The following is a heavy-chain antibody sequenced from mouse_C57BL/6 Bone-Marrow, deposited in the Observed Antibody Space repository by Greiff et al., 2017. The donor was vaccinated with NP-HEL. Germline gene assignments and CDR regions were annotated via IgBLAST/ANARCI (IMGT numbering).Heavy chain of an antibody. CDR3: ASFYYYGSTPY. D-gene: IGHD1-1*01. Sequence: VQLQQSGPELVKPGASVKISCKASGYAFSSSWMNWVKQRPGKGLEWIGRIYPGDGDTNYNGKFKGKATLTADKSSSTAYMQLSSLTSEDSAVYFCASFYYYGSTPYWGQGTTLTVSS. CDR2: IYPGDGDT. CDR1: GYAFSSSW. V-gene: IGHV1-82*01. J-gene: IGHJ2*01.